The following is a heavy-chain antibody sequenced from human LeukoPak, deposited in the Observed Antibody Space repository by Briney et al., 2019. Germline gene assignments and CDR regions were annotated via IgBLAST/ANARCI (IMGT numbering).Heavy chain of an antibody. CDR3: ARVMAADFHYFDY. CDR1: GGSISSGGYY. CDR2: INHSGST. V-gene: IGHV4-39*07. J-gene: IGHJ4*02. Sequence: SETLSLTCTVSGGSISSGGYYWSWIRQPPGKGLEWIGEINHSGSTNYNPSLKSRVTISVDTSKNQFSLKLSPVTAADTAVYYCARVMAADFHYFDYWGQGTLVTVSS. D-gene: IGHD3-3*01.